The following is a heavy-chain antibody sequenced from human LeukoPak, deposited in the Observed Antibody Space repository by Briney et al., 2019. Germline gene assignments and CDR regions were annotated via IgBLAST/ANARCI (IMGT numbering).Heavy chain of an antibody. CDR3: VRWDGYDDYFDS. J-gene: IGHJ4*02. CDR2: VYYSGST. V-gene: IGHV4-59*11. CDR1: GGSISSHY. D-gene: IGHD5-12*01. Sequence: SETLSLTCTVSGGSISSHYWSWIRQPPGKGLEWIGSVYYSGSTNYNPSLKSRVTISVDRSKNQFSLKLNFVTAADTVVYYCVRWDGYDDYFDSWGQGILVTVSS.